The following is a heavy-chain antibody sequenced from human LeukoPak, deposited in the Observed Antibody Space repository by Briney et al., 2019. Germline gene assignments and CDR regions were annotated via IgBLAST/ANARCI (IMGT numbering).Heavy chain of an antibody. CDR2: IYHSGST. D-gene: IGHD2-2*01. V-gene: IGHV4-30-2*01. J-gene: IGHJ4*02. Sequence: SQTLSLTCTVSGGSISSGGYSWSWIRQPPGEGLEWIGYIYHSGSTYYNPSLKSRVTISVDRSKNQFSLKLSSVTAADTAVYYCARYCSSTSCSSSYYFDYWGQGTLVTVSS. CDR1: GGSISSGGYS. CDR3: ARYCSSTSCSSSYYFDY.